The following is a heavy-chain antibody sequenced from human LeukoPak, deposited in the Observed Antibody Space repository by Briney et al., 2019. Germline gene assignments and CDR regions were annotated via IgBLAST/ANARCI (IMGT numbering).Heavy chain of an antibody. D-gene: IGHD3-16*01. Sequence: GGSLRLSCAASGFTFSRYEMNWVRQAPGKGLEWVSYISSSGSTIYSADSVKGRFTISRDNARNSLYLQMNSLRAEDTAVYYCARVRYGRAFDIWGQGTMVTVSS. CDR3: ARVRYGRAFDI. CDR1: GFTFSRYE. CDR2: ISSSGSTI. V-gene: IGHV3-48*03. J-gene: IGHJ3*02.